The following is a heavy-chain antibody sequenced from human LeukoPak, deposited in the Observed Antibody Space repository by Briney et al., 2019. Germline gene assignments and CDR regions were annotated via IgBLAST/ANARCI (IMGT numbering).Heavy chain of an antibody. Sequence: SETLSLTCTVSGYSISSGYYWGWIRQPPGKGLEWIGSIYHSGSTYYNPSLKSRVTISLDTSKNQSSLKLSSVTAADTAVYYCARGGSGWCNFWGQGTLVTVSS. V-gene: IGHV4-38-2*02. CDR2: IYHSGST. CDR3: ARGGSGWCNF. D-gene: IGHD6-19*01. CDR1: GYSISSGYY. J-gene: IGHJ4*02.